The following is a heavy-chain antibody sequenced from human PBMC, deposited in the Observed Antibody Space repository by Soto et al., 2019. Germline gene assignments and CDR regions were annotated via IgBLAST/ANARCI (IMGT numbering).Heavy chain of an antibody. J-gene: IGHJ3*01. Sequence: PGGSLRLSCAASGFDASVNFMTWVRQAPGKGLEWVSAINNAYSTFYADSVKGRFTISRDNSKNTVYLQVSSLRVEDTAVYYCVRGDKGGFDLWGQGTTVTVS. CDR2: INNAYST. D-gene: IGHD2-21*02. CDR3: VRGDKGGFDL. V-gene: IGHV3-66*01. CDR1: GFDASVNF.